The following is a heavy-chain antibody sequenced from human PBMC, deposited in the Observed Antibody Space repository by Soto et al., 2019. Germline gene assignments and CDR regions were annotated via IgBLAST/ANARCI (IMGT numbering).Heavy chain of an antibody. Sequence: QVQLVQSGAEVKKHGASVKVSCKSSGYIFSDYGITWVRQAPGQGLEWMGWISAYNGNTDYAQKFQDRLTLATDTSTSTAYMELRSLRSDDTALYYCARPVTSPDHLDIWGQGTMVTVSS. CDR3: ARPVTSPDHLDI. CDR2: ISAYNGNT. V-gene: IGHV1-18*01. CDR1: GYIFSDYG. J-gene: IGHJ3*02. D-gene: IGHD4-4*01.